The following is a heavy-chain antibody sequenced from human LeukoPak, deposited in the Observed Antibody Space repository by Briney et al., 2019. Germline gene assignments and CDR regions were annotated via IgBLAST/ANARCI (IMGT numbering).Heavy chain of an antibody. V-gene: IGHV1-24*01. CDR2: FDPEDGET. J-gene: IGHJ4*02. CDR1: GYTLTELS. Sequence: ASVKVSCTVSGYTLTELSMHWVRQAPGKGLEWMGGFDPEDGETIYAQKFQGRVTMTEDTSTDTAYMELSSLRSEDTAVYYRATTSRFLEWLYNDYWGQGTLVTVSS. D-gene: IGHD3-3*01. CDR3: ATTSRFLEWLYNDY.